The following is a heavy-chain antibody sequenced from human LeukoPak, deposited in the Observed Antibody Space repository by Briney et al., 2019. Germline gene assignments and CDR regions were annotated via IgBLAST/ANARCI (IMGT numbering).Heavy chain of an antibody. D-gene: IGHD3-10*01. J-gene: IGHJ5*02. V-gene: IGHV1-2*04. CDR1: GYTFTGYY. Sequence: GASVKVSCKASGYTFTGYYMHWVRQAPGQGLEWMGWINPNSGGTNYAQKFQGWVTMTRDTSISTAYMELSRLRSDDTAVYYCARSSHLWFGEPRPFDPWGQGTLVTVSS. CDR3: ARSSHLWFGEPRPFDP. CDR2: INPNSGGT.